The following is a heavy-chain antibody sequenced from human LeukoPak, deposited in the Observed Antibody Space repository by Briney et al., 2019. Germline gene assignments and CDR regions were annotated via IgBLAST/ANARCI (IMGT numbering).Heavy chain of an antibody. V-gene: IGHV3-7*05. Sequence: GGSLRLSCAASGFTFSSYWMSWVRQAPGTGLEWVANINRDGSAKSYVDSVKGRFTISRDNAKNSLCLQMNSLRAEDTAVYYCARIVEMATPSDYWGQGTLVTVSS. J-gene: IGHJ4*02. CDR3: ARIVEMATPSDY. CDR1: GFTFSSYW. D-gene: IGHD5-24*01. CDR2: INRDGSAK.